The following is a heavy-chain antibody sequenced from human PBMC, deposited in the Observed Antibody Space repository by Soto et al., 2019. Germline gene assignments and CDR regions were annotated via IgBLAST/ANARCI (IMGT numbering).Heavy chain of an antibody. Sequence: QVQLVESGGGVVQPGRSLRLSCAASGSTFSSYGMHWVRQAPGKGLEWVAVIWYDGSNKYYADSVKGRFTISRDNSKNTLYLQMNSLRAEDTAVYYCARAPTDTAMAYWGQGTLVTVSS. CDR3: ARAPTDTAMAY. CDR2: IWYDGSNK. J-gene: IGHJ4*02. D-gene: IGHD5-18*01. V-gene: IGHV3-33*01. CDR1: GSTFSSYG.